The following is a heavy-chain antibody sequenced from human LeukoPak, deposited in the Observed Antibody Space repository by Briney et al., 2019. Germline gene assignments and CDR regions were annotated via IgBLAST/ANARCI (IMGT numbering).Heavy chain of an antibody. CDR2: ISSSSSTI. V-gene: IGHV3-48*02. J-gene: IGHJ6*02. CDR1: GFTFSSYG. D-gene: IGHD2-21*02. CDR3: ARDLLCGGDCLGYYYYYGMDV. Sequence: GGSLRLSCAASGFTFSSYGMHWVRQAPGKGLEWVSYISSSSSTIYYADSVKGRFTISRDNAKNSLYLQMNSLRDEDTAVYYCARDLLCGGDCLGYYYYYGMDVWGQGTTVTVSS.